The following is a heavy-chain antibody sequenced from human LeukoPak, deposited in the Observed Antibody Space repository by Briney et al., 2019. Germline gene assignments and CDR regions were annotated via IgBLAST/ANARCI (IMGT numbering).Heavy chain of an antibody. V-gene: IGHV4-59*08. CDR1: GGSISSYY. D-gene: IGHD1-7*01. CDR3: ARPRLTGTTFLDY. CDR2: VFYSGGT. J-gene: IGHJ4*02. Sequence: SETLSLTCTVSGGSISSYYWSWIRQPPGKGLEWIGYVFYSGGTLYNPSLKSRVTISVDTSKNQFSLKLSSVTAADTAVYYCARPRLTGTTFLDYWGQGTLVTVSS.